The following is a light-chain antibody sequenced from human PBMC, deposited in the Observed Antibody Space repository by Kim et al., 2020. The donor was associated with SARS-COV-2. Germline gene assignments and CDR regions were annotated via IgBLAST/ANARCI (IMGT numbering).Light chain of an antibody. Sequence: GQRVTTSSSRSISTIGSNVAKWYPPLPGTAPKLLLYSNDYRPSGVPDRFSGSQSGTSASLAISGLQSEDEAAYYCAAWDDSLKGSVFGGGTQLTVL. J-gene: IGLJ3*02. CDR1: ISTIGSNV. CDR3: AAWDDSLKGSV. CDR2: SND. V-gene: IGLV1-44*01.